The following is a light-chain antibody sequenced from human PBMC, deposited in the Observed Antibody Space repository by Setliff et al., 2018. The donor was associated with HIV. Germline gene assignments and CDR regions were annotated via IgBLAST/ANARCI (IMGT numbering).Light chain of an antibody. J-gene: IGKJ3*01. CDR3: QQYDSTPPT. V-gene: IGKV4-1*01. CDR2: WAS. CDR1: QSVLYSTNNKNY. Sequence: DIVMTQSPDSLAVSLGERATINCKSSQSVLYSTNNKNYLAWYQQKPRQPPKLIIYWASTRESGVPDRFSGSGSGTDFTLTISSLQAEDVAVYYCQQYDSTPPTFGPGTKVDIK.